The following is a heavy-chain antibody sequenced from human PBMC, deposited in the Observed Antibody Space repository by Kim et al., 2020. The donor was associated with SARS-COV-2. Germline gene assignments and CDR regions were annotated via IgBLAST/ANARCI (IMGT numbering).Heavy chain of an antibody. Sequence: SETLSLTCAVYGGSFSGYYWSWIRQPPGKGLEWIGEINHSGSTNYNPSLKSRVTISVDTSKNQFSLKLSSVTAADTAVYYCARGRRCSSTSCYGTLDYWGQGTLVTVSS. CDR2: INHSGST. J-gene: IGHJ4*02. CDR1: GGSFSGYY. V-gene: IGHV4-34*01. D-gene: IGHD2-2*01. CDR3: ARGRRCSSTSCYGTLDY.